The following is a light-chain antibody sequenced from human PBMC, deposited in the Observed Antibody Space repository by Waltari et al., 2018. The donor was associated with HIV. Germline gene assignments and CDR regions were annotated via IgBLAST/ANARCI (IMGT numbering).Light chain of an antibody. J-gene: IGKJ2*01. CDR2: AAS. CDR1: QSVSTN. Sequence: EIFLTQSPATLSESPGDRVTLSCRAGQSVSTNLAWYQFTPGQAPRLLIRAASTRARGVPAMFSGSGSGAEFTLAISSLESEDFALYYCQQYENWPYTFGQGTKVEIK. CDR3: QQYENWPYT. V-gene: IGKV3-15*01.